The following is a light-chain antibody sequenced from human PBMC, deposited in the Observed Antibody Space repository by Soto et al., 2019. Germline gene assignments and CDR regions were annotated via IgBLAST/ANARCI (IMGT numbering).Light chain of an antibody. J-gene: IGLJ2*01. Sequence: HSVLTQPPSASGSPGQSVTISCTGTSSDVGGYNYVSWYQQHPGKAPKLMIYEVSKRPSGVPDRFSGSKSGNTASLTVSGLQAEDEADYYCSSYAGSNPVFGGGTKLTVL. CDR1: SSDVGGYNY. V-gene: IGLV2-8*01. CDR2: EVS. CDR3: SSYAGSNPV.